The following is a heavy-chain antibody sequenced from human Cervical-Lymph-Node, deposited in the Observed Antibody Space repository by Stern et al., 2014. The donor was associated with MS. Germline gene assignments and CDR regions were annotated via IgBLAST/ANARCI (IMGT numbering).Heavy chain of an antibody. D-gene: IGHD2-2*01. J-gene: IGHJ4*02. CDR1: GFTFNTYG. V-gene: IGHV3-30*18. CDR2: ISYDGRNT. Sequence: VQLLESGGGVVQPGRSLRLSCAASGFTFNTYGMHWVRQAPGKGLEWVAVISYDGRNTYYADSVKGRFTISRDNSKNTLYVQMNSLRAEDTAIYYCAKSGCRRTSQRCYFDYWGQGTLVTVSS. CDR3: AKSGCRRTSQRCYFDY.